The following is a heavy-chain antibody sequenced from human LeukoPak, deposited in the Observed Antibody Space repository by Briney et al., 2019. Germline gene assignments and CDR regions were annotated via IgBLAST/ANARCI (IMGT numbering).Heavy chain of an antibody. J-gene: IGHJ4*02. CDR2: IQYDGSIK. V-gene: IGHV3-30*02. D-gene: IGHD2-2*01. Sequence: PGGSLRLSCAASGFTFSTYGMHWVRQAPGKGLEWVAFIQYDGSIKYYADSVKGRFTISRDNSKNTLYLQMNSLRAEDTAVYYCAKDLGRHCSYTSCIGDYWGQGTLVTVSS. CDR1: GFTFSTYG. CDR3: AKDLGRHCSYTSCIGDY.